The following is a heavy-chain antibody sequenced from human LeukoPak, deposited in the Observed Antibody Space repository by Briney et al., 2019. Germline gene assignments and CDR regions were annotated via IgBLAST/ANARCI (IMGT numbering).Heavy chain of an antibody. D-gene: IGHD4-23*01. V-gene: IGHV1-8*01. J-gene: IGHJ5*02. CDR2: MNPNSGNT. CDR1: GYTFTSYD. Sequence: ASVKVSCKASGYTFTSYDINWVRQATGQGLEWMGWMNPNSGNTGYAQKFQGRVTMTRDTSINTAYMELSSLRSEDTAVYFCARSNYGGKRWFDPWGQGTLVIVSS. CDR3: ARSNYGGKRWFDP.